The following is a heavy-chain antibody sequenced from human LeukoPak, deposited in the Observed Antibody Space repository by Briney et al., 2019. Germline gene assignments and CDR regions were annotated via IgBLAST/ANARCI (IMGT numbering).Heavy chain of an antibody. J-gene: IGHJ2*01. D-gene: IGHD2-15*01. CDR1: GYIFTNYA. CDR3: ARVAGSGHWRYLDL. V-gene: IGHV7-4-1*02. CDR2: INTNTGDP. Sequence: SVKVSCKASGYIFTNYAMNWVRQAPGQGLEWMGWINTNTGDPTSAQGSTGRFVFSLDTSVSTAYLQISSLKTEDTAVYYCARVAGSGHWRYLDLWGRGTLVTVSS.